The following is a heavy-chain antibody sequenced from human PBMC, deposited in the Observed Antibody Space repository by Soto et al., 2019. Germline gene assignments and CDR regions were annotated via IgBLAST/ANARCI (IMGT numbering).Heavy chain of an antibody. J-gene: IGHJ4*02. CDR2: ISGSGGST. D-gene: IGHD3-9*01. Sequence: PGVSLRLFGLSSVFAFISYAMSGVRQAPGKGLEWVSAISGSGGSTYYADSVKGRFTIPRDNSKNTPYLQMNSLRAEDTAVYYCAKLWADILTGYYSPLDYWGQGT. CDR3: AKLWADILTGYYSPLDY. CDR1: VFAFISYA. V-gene: IGHV3-23*01.